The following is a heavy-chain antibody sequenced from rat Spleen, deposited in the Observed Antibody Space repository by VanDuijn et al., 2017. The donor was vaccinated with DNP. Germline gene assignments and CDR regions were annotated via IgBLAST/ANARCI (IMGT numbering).Heavy chain of an antibody. CDR1: GFTFSDYH. Sequence: EVQLVESDGGLVQPGRSLKLSCAASGFTFSDYHMAWVRQAPTKGLEWVTTISFDGSATSYRDSVKGRFTVSRDNAKSTLYLQMDSLRYEDTATYYCTRPGSPYYFDHWGQGVMVTVSS. D-gene: IGHD5-1*01. CDR2: ISFDGSAT. CDR3: TRPGSPYYFDH. J-gene: IGHJ2*01. V-gene: IGHV5-7*01.